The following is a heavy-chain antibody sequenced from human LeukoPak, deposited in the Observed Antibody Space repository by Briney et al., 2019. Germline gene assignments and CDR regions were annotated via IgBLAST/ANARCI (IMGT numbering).Heavy chain of an antibody. CDR3: ASGSSGYYYVFDY. CDR2: IYPGDPDT. J-gene: IGHJ4*02. CDR1: GYIFTSYW. V-gene: IGHV5-51*01. Sequence: LGESLKISCKGSGYIFTSYWIGWVRQMPGKGLGWMGIIYPGDPDTRYSPSFQGQVTISADKSISTAYLQWSSLKASDTAMYYCASGSSGYYYVFDYWGQGTLVTVSS. D-gene: IGHD3-22*01.